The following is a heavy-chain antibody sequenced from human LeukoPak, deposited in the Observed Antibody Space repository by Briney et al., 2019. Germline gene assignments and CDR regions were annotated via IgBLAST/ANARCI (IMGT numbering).Heavy chain of an antibody. CDR3: ARSQSMAAASY. V-gene: IGHV3-21*01. CDR2: ISSSSSYI. J-gene: IGHJ4*02. D-gene: IGHD6-13*01. Sequence: GGSLRLSCAASGFTLSSYSMNWVRQAPGKGLEWVSSISSSSSYIYYADSVKGRFTISRDNAKNSLYLQMNSLRAEDTVVYYCARSQSMAAASYWGQGTLVTVSS. CDR1: GFTLSSYS.